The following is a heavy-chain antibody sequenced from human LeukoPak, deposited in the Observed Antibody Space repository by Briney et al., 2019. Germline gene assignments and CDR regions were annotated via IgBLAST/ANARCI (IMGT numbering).Heavy chain of an antibody. CDR2: IIPIFGTA. CDR3: ARARSPSSGYLLRDHNWFDP. V-gene: IGHV1-69*05. Sequence: ASVKVSCKASGGTFSSYAFSWVRQAPGQGLEWMRGIIPIFGTANYAQKFQGRVTITTDESTSTAYMELSSLRSEDTAVYYCARARSPSSGYLLRDHNWFDPWGQGTLVTVSS. J-gene: IGHJ5*02. CDR1: GGTFSSYA. D-gene: IGHD3-22*01.